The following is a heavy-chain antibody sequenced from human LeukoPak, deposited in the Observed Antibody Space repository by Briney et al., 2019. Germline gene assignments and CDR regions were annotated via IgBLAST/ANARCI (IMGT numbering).Heavy chain of an antibody. J-gene: IGHJ4*02. D-gene: IGHD1-1*01. Sequence: GGSLRLSCAASGFTFSSYAIHWVRQAPGKGLEWVSVISSDARNEYYAGSVKGRFTISRDNSKNTLFLQMNSLRAEDTAVYYCARGGYNWFFDFWGQGTLVTVSS. CDR3: ARGGYNWFFDF. V-gene: IGHV3-30*01. CDR1: GFTFSSYA. CDR2: ISSDARNE.